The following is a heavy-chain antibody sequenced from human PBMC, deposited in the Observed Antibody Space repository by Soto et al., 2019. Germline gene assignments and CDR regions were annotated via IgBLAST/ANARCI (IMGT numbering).Heavy chain of an antibody. CDR3: ARVHCTTELCSGLYFYYALDV. Sequence: GGSLRLACAASGFRLIDYAMHWVRQPQGKGLEWVAIISSDGKNTYYGDSVKGRFTISRDDSTSTLSLQMNGLRPEDTAVYFCARVHCTTELCSGLYFYYALDVWGQGTTVTVSS. CDR2: ISSDGKNT. CDR1: GFRLIDYA. J-gene: IGHJ6*02. V-gene: IGHV3-30*01. D-gene: IGHD2-21*01.